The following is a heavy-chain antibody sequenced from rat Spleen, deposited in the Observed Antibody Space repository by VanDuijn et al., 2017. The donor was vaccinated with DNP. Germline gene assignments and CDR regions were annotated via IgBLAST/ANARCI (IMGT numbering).Heavy chain of an antibody. Sequence: QVQLKESGPGLVQSSQTLSLTCIVSGFSLTSYGVSWVRQPPGKGLEWMSSISSGGDTYYNPSLKSRLSISRDTSKSQVFLRMNSLQSEDTATYYCARDWDGYNIDYWGQGVMVTVSS. V-gene: IGHV2S12*01. D-gene: IGHD4-1*01. CDR1: GFSLTSYG. CDR2: ISSGGDT. CDR3: ARDWDGYNIDY. J-gene: IGHJ2*01.